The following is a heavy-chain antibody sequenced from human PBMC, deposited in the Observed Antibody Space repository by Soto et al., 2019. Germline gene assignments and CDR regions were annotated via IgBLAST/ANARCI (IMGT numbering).Heavy chain of an antibody. CDR2: ISTYTGNT. J-gene: IGHJ6*02. Sequence: QVHLVQSGAEVKKPGASVKVSCKASGYTFTNYDINWVRQAPGQGLEWMGWISTYTGNTNYAQKLQGRVTMTTDTSTSTAYMELRSLRSDGTVVYYCARGYYYGAGRPTPGGMDVWGQGTTVTVSS. CDR1: GYTFTNYD. V-gene: IGHV1-18*01. D-gene: IGHD3-10*01. CDR3: ARGYYYGAGRPTPGGMDV.